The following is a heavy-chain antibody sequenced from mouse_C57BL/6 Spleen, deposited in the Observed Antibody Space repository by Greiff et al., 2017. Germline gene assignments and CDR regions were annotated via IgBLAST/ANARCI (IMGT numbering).Heavy chain of an antibody. D-gene: IGHD3-3*01. CDR2: LNPGSGGT. Sequence: QVQLQQSGAELVRPGTSVKVSCKASGYAFSNYLIEWVKQRPGQGLEWIGVLNPGSGGTNYNEKFKGKATLTADKSSSTAYMQLSSLTSEDSAVYFCARSGDVAYWGQGTLVTVSA. J-gene: IGHJ3*01. CDR1: GYAFSNYL. CDR3: ARSGDVAY. V-gene: IGHV1-54*01.